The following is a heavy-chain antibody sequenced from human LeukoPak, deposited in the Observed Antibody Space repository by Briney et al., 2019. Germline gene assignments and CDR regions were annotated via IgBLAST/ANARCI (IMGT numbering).Heavy chain of an antibody. CDR3: SGDCGSTSCYLYYMDV. CDR1: GFTFSGSA. D-gene: IGHD2-2*01. J-gene: IGHJ6*03. CDR2: IRSKANSYAT. V-gene: IGHV3-73*01. Sequence: GGSLRLSCAASGFTFSGSAMHWVRQASGKGLEWVGRIRSKANSYATAYAASVKGRFTISRDDSKNTAYLQMNSLKTEDTAVYYCSGDCGSTSCYLYYMDVWGKGTTVTVSS.